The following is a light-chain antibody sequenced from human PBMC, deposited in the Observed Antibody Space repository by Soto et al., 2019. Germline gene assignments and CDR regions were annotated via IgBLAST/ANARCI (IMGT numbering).Light chain of an antibody. Sequence: QAVVTREPSFSVSPGGTVTLTCGLSSGSVSTSYYPSWHQQTPGQAPRTLIYSTNIRSSGVPDRFSGSILGNKAALTITGAQADDECDYYCVLYVGSGIWVFGGGTKLTVL. CDR3: VLYVGSGIWV. V-gene: IGLV8-61*01. CDR1: SGSVSTSYY. CDR2: STN. J-gene: IGLJ3*02.